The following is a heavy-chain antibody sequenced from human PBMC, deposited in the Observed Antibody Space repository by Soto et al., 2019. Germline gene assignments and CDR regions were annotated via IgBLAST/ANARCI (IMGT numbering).Heavy chain of an antibody. CDR2: INHSGST. CDR1: GGSFSGYY. CDR3: ARGGVYGSGSYSSGYYYYGMDV. J-gene: IGHJ6*02. Sequence: LYLTCAVYGGSFSGYYWSWIRQPPGKGLEWIGEINHSGSTNYNPSLKSRVTISVDTSKNQFSLKLSSVTAADTAVYYCARGGVYGSGSYSSGYYYYGMDVWGQVTTV. D-gene: IGHD3-10*01. V-gene: IGHV4-34*01.